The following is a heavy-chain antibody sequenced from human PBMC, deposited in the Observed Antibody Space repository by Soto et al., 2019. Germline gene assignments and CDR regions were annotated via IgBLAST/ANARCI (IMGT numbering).Heavy chain of an antibody. CDR1: GLTFINHA. CDR3: AKRSIVGATGSLLGFQH. V-gene: IGHV3-23*01. CDR2: ISGSGGST. Sequence: GGPLRLSCTASGLTFINHAMSWVSQATGKGLEWVSAISGSGGSTYYADSVKGRFTISRDNSKNTLYLQMNSLRAEDTAVYYCAKRSIVGATGSLLGFQHWGQGTLVTVSS. J-gene: IGHJ1*01. D-gene: IGHD1-26*01.